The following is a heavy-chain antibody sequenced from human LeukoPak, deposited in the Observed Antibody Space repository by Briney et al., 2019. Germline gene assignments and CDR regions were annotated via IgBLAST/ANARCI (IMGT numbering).Heavy chain of an antibody. CDR3: AISSGIDY. D-gene: IGHD6-19*01. J-gene: IGHJ4*02. Sequence: PGGSLRLSCAASGFTFSSYGMHWVRQAPGKGLEWVAVISYDGSNKYYADSVKGRFTISRDNSKNTLYLQMNSLRAEDTAVYYCAISSGIDYWGQGTLVTVSS. CDR2: ISYDGSNK. CDR1: GFTFSSYG. V-gene: IGHV3-30*03.